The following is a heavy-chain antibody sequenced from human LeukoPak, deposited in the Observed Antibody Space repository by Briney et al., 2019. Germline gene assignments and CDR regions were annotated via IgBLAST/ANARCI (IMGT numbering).Heavy chain of an antibody. CDR2: MYYSGST. V-gene: IGHV4-39*01. CDR1: GGSISSSSYY. Sequence: SETLSLTCSVSGGSISSSSYYWGWIRQPPGKGLEWIGSMYYSGSTYYNPSLKSRVTMSVDTSKNQFSLKLSSVTAADTAVYYCASFLRVDTARIFGGWGQGTLVTVSS. J-gene: IGHJ4*02. CDR3: ASFLRVDTARIFGG. D-gene: IGHD5-18*01.